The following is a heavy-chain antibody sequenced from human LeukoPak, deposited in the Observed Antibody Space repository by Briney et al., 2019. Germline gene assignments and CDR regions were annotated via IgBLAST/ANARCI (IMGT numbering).Heavy chain of an antibody. CDR3: ARGGSSGYYYLFDY. CDR1: GASISSSSYY. Sequence: SETLSLTCTVSGASISSSSYYWGWIRQPPGKGLEWIGSIYDGGRTHYSPSLKSRVTISLDTSKNQFSLKLSSVTASDTAMYYCARGGSSGYYYLFDYRGQGTLVTVSS. D-gene: IGHD3-22*01. CDR2: IYDGGRT. V-gene: IGHV4-39*01. J-gene: IGHJ4*02.